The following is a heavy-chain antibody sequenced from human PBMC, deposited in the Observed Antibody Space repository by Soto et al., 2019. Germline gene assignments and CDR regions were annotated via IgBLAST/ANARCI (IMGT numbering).Heavy chain of an antibody. CDR1: GGSISSYY. V-gene: IGHV4-4*07. Sequence: PSETLSLTCTVSGGSISSYYWSWIRQPAGKGLQWIGRIYTSGSTNYNPSLKSRVTMSVDTSKNQFSLKLGSVTAADTAVYYCARHRGSGSYYYAFDICGQGTMITVSS. CDR3: ARHRGSGSYYYAFDI. D-gene: IGHD1-26*01. J-gene: IGHJ3*02. CDR2: IYTSGST.